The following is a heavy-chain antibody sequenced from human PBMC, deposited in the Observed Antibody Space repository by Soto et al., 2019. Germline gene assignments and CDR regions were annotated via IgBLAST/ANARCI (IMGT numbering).Heavy chain of an antibody. CDR2: IYYSGST. J-gene: IGHJ4*02. Sequence: PSETLSLTCTVSGGSISSGDYYWSWIRQPPGKGLEWIGYIYYSGSTYYNPSLKSRVTISVDTSKNQFSLKLSSVTAADTAVCYCARGRRAILPLVYASFDDWGQGTRVSLS. CDR1: GGSISSGDYY. CDR3: ARGRRAILPLVYASFDD. V-gene: IGHV4-30-4*01. D-gene: IGHD2-8*01.